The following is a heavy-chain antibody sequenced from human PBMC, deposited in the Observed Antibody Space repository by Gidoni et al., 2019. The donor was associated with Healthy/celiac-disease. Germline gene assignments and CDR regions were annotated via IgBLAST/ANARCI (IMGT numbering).Heavy chain of an antibody. CDR1: GGSISSSSYY. CDR3: ARDLHYGSGSYSPFDY. V-gene: IGHV4-39*07. D-gene: IGHD3-10*01. Sequence: QLQLQESGPGLVKPSETLSLTCTVSGGSISSSSYYWGWIRQPPGKGLEWIGSIYYSGSTYYNPSLKSRVTISVDTSKNQFSLKLSSVTAADTAVYYCARDLHYGSGSYSPFDYWGQGTLVTVSS. J-gene: IGHJ4*02. CDR2: IYYSGST.